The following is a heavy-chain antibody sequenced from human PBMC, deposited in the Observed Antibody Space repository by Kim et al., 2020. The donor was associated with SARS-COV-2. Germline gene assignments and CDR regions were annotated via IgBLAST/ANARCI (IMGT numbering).Heavy chain of an antibody. CDR2: ISYDGSNK. D-gene: IGHD3-10*01. J-gene: IGHJ4*02. CDR1: GFTFSSYG. V-gene: IGHV3-30*18. Sequence: GGSLRLSCAASGFTFSSYGMHWVRQAPGKGLEWVAVISYDGSNKYYADSVKGRFTISRDNSKNTLYLQMNSLRAEDTAVYYCAKDRQRGYYGSGSTDYWGQGTLVTVSS. CDR3: AKDRQRGYYGSGSTDY.